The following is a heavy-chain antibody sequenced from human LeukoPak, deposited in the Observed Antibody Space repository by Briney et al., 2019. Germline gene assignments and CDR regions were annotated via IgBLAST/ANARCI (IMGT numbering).Heavy chain of an antibody. D-gene: IGHD2-2*01. Sequence: PSETLSLTCAVSDYSISSGYYWGWIRQPPGKGLEWIGTIYHSGSTYYSPSLKSRVTISVDTSKNQFSLKLTSVTAADTAVYYCARVRGYCSSTICYRYYFDYWGQGTLVTVSS. CDR2: IYHSGST. CDR1: DYSISSGYY. J-gene: IGHJ4*02. CDR3: ARVRGYCSSTICYRYYFDY. V-gene: IGHV4-38-2*01.